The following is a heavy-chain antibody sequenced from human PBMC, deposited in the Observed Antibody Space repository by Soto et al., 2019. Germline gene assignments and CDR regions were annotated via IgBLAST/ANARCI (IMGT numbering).Heavy chain of an antibody. Sequence: GGSLRLSCAASGFTFSSYAMHWVRQAPGNGLEWVAVISYDGSNKYYAYSVKGRFTISRDNSKNTLYLQMNSLRAEDTAVYYCARGHKLELFSGFQHWGQGTLVTVSS. V-gene: IGHV3-30*04. CDR2: ISYDGSNK. CDR3: ARGHKLELFSGFQH. CDR1: GFTFSSYA. J-gene: IGHJ1*01. D-gene: IGHD1-7*01.